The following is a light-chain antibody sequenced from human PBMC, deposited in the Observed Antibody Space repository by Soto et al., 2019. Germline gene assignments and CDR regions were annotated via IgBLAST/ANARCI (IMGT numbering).Light chain of an antibody. CDR2: DVT. J-gene: IGLJ1*01. CDR3: CSYAGSYTYV. CDR1: SSDVGGFNF. V-gene: IGLV2-11*01. Sequence: QSALTQPRSVSGSPGQSVTISCTGASSDVGGFNFVSWHQQHPGNAPKLMIYDVTKRPSGVPDRFSGSKSGNTASLTISGLQAEDEADYYCCSYAGSYTYVLGTGTKVTVL.